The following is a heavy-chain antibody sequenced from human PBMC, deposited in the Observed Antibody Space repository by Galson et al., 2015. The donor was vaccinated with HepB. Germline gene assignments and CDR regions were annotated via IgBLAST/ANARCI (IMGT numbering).Heavy chain of an antibody. Sequence: SLRLSCAASGFTFSSYSMNWVRQAPGKGLEWVSSISSSSSYIYYADSVKGRFTISRDNAKNSLYLQMNSLRAEDTAVYYCARETYVWGSYRFGAFDIWGQGTMVTVSS. D-gene: IGHD3-16*02. CDR2: ISSSSSYI. CDR1: GFTFSSYS. J-gene: IGHJ3*02. CDR3: ARETYVWGSYRFGAFDI. V-gene: IGHV3-21*01.